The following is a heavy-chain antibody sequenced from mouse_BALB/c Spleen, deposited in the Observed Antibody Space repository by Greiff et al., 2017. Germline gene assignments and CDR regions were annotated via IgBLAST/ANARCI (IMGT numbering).Heavy chain of an antibody. D-gene: IGHD2-4*01. V-gene: IGHV2-9*02. CDR3: ARDTMITTGGYWFAY. Sequence: VQRVESGPGLVAPSQSLSITCPVSGFSLTSYGVHWVRQPPGKGLEWLGVIWAGGSTNYNSALMSRLSISKDNSKSQVFLKMNSLQTDDTAMYYCARDTMITTGGYWFAYWGQGTLVTVSA. CDR2: IWAGGST. CDR1: GFSLTSYG. J-gene: IGHJ3*01.